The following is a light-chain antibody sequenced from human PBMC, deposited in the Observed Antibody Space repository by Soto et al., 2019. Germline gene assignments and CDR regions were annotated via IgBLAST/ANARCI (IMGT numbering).Light chain of an antibody. J-gene: IGKJ1*01. V-gene: IGKV4-1*01. Sequence: DIVMTQSPDSLAVSLGERATINCKSSQSVLYSSNNKNYLAWYQQKPGQPPKLLIYCASTRESGAPDRFSGSGSGTDFTLTISSLQAEDVAVYYCQQYYSTPWTFGQGTKVEIK. CDR2: CAS. CDR3: QQYYSTPWT. CDR1: QSVLYSSNNKNY.